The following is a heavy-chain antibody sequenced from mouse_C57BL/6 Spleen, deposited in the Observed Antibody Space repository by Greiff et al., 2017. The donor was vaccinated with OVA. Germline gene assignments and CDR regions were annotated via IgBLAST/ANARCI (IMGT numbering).Heavy chain of an antibody. D-gene: IGHD3-2*02. CDR1: GYAFTNYL. CDR3: ARRDSSGYWFAY. J-gene: IGHJ3*01. Sequence: QVQLQQPGAELVRPGTSVKVSCKASGYAFTNYLIEWVKQRPGQGLEWIGVINPGSGGTNYNEKFKGKATLTADKSSSTAYMQLSSLTSEDSAVYFCARRDSSGYWFAYWGQGTLVTVSA. V-gene: IGHV1-54*01. CDR2: INPGSGGT.